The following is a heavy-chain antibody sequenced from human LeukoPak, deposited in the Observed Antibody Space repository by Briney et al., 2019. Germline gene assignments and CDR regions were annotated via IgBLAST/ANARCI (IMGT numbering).Heavy chain of an antibody. J-gene: IGHJ3*02. CDR1: GGSISSSSYY. Sequence: SETLSLTCTVSGGSISSSSYYWGWIRQPPGKGLEWIGSIYYSGSTYYNPSLKSRVTISVDTSKNQFSLKLSSVTAADTAVYYCARLDPDLDAFDIWGQGTMVTVSS. V-gene: IGHV4-39*01. CDR3: ARLDPDLDAFDI. CDR2: IYYSGST.